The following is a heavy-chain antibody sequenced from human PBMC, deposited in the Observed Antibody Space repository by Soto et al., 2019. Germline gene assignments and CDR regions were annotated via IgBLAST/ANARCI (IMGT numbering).Heavy chain of an antibody. D-gene: IGHD6-13*01. V-gene: IGHV3-33*01. CDR2: IWYDGSNK. Sequence: GGSLRLSCAASGFTFSSYGMHWVRQAPGKGLEWVAVIWYDGSNKYYADSVKGRFTISRDNSKNTLYLQMNSLRAEDTAVYYCARERIAAAGNYYGMDVWGQGTTVTVSS. J-gene: IGHJ6*02. CDR1: GFTFSSYG. CDR3: ARERIAAAGNYYGMDV.